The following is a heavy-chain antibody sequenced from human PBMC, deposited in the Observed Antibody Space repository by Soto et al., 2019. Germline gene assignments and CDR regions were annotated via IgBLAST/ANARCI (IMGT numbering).Heavy chain of an antibody. CDR3: ARARPATPYDFWSGYPDY. CDR1: GGSISGSQYS. Sequence: PSETLSLTCSVSGGSISGSQYSWGWVRQRPGMGMEWIGNTLYSGRTSYNPSLRSRVTVSVDTSRNQFSLRLSSVTAADTAVYYCARARPATPYDFWSGYPDYWGQGTLVTVS. V-gene: IGHV4-39*07. D-gene: IGHD3-3*01. CDR2: TLYSGRT. J-gene: IGHJ4*02.